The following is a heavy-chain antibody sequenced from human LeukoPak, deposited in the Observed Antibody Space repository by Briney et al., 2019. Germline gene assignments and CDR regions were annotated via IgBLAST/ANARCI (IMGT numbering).Heavy chain of an antibody. CDR3: ARARDYGDYAVDY. CDR1: GYTFTGYY. Sequence: ASVKVSCKASGYTFTGYYMHWVRHAPGQGLEWMGWINPNSGGTNYAQKFQGRVTMTRDTSISTAYMELSRLRSDDAAVYYCARARDYGDYAVDYWGQGTLVTVSS. J-gene: IGHJ4*02. CDR2: INPNSGGT. V-gene: IGHV1-2*02. D-gene: IGHD4-17*01.